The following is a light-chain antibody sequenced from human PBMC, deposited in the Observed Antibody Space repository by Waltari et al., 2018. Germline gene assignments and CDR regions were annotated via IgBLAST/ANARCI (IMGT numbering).Light chain of an antibody. CDR1: QSILYSSNSKNC. CDR3: QQYYGVPYN. Sequence: DIVMTQSPDSLAVPLGERSTISCKSSQSILYSSNSKNCLAWYQQKPGQPPKVLLSWASARESGVPERFSGKESGTNFTLTISSLQAEDVAIYYCQQYYGVPYNFGQGTRVEI. CDR2: WAS. V-gene: IGKV4-1*01. J-gene: IGKJ2*01.